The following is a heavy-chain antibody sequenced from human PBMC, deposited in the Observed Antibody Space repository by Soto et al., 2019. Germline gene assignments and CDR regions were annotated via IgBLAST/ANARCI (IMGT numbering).Heavy chain of an antibody. CDR2: ISVYSGKT. Sequence: GASVKVSCKASGYTFSSYGITWVRQAPGQGLEWMGWISVYSGKTSYAQKFQGRVTMTRDTSTSTVYMELSSLRSEDTAVYYCARDRLVLRFLEWFHYYGMDVWGQGTTVTVSS. V-gene: IGHV1-18*04. J-gene: IGHJ6*02. CDR3: ARDRLVLRFLEWFHYYGMDV. CDR1: GYTFSSYG. D-gene: IGHD3-3*01.